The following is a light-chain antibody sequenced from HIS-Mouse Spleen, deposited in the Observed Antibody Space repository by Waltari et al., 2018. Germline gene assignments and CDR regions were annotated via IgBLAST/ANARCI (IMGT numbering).Light chain of an antibody. CDR1: SPNIGSHS. CDR3: AAWDDSLSGWV. V-gene: IGLV1-47*01. Sequence: QSVLTQPPSASGTPGQRVTISWSGSSPNIGSHSVVWYQQRPGTAPKLLIYRNNQRPSGVPDRFSGSKSGTSASLAISGLRSEDEADYYCAAWDDSLSGWVFGGGTKLTVL. CDR2: RNN. J-gene: IGLJ3*02.